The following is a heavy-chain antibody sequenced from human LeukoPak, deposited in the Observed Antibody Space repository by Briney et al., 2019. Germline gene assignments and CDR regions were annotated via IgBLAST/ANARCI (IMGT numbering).Heavy chain of an antibody. J-gene: IGHJ5*02. D-gene: IGHD6-13*01. V-gene: IGHV4-59*01. CDR3: ARDGATAGNWFDP. CDR1: GGSISSDD. CDR2: ISYSGTT. Sequence: SETLSLTCTVSGGSISSDDWSWIRQPPGKGLEWIAYISYSGTTNYNPSHKSRVTISLDTSKNQVSLKLRSVTAADTAVYYCARDGATAGNWFDPWGQGTLVTVSS.